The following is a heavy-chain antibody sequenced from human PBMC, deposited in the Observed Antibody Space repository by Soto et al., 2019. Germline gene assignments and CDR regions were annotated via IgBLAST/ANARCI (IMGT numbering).Heavy chain of an antibody. CDR1: GFTFSSYA. J-gene: IGHJ4*02. V-gene: IGHV3-23*01. CDR3: ARLRITIFGVLTPFDY. CDR2: ISGSGGST. Sequence: EVQLLESGGGLVQPGGSLRLSCAASGFTFSSYAMSWVRQAPGKGLEWVSAISGSGGSTYYADSVKGRFTISRDNSKNKLYLQMNSLRAEDTVVYYCARLRITIFGVLTPFDYWGQGTLVAVSS. D-gene: IGHD3-3*01.